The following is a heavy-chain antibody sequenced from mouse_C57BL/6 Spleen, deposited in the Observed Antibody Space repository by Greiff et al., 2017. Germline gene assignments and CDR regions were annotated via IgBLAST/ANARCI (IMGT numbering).Heavy chain of an antibody. Sequence: QVQLQQSGPELVKPGASVKISCKASGYAFSSSWMNWVKQRPGKGLEWIGRIYPGDGATNYNGKFKGKATLTADKSSSTAYMQLSSLTSEDSAVYFCAREGFIMDYWGQGTSVTVSS. D-gene: IGHD1-1*01. CDR2: IYPGDGAT. CDR3: AREGFIMDY. CDR1: GYAFSSSW. J-gene: IGHJ4*01. V-gene: IGHV1-82*01.